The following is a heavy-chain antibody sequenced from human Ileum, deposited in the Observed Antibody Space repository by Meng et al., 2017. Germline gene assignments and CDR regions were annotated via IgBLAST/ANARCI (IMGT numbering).Heavy chain of an antibody. J-gene: IGHJ3*02. D-gene: IGHD3-3*01. CDR1: GGSISSSNW. CDR2: IYHSGST. Sequence: GLLQESGPGLVKPSGTLSIPCAVSGGSISSSNWWSWVRQPPGKGLEWIGEIYHSGSTNYNPSLKRRVTISVDKSKNQFSLKLSSVTAADTAVYYCARGEWFESDNAFDIWGQGTMVTVSS. CDR3: ARGEWFESDNAFDI. V-gene: IGHV4-4*02.